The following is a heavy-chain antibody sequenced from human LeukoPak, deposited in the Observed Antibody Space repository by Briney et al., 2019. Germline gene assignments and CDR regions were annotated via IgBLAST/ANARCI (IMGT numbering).Heavy chain of an antibody. CDR3: ARGLQGHGSGGSRYEEKYYFDY. CDR1: GGTSSSYS. V-gene: IGHV1-69*01. D-gene: IGHD2-15*01. Sequence: SVKVSCKASGGTSSSYSISWVRQAPGQGLEWMGGIIPIFGTANYAQKFQGRVTINAHESTSTTYLELSSLRSEDTAVYYCARGLQGHGSGGSRYEEKYYFDYWGQGTLVTVSS. J-gene: IGHJ4*02. CDR2: IIPIFGTA.